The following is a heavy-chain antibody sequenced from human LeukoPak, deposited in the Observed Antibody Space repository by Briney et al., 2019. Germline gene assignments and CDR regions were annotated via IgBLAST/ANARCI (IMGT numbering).Heavy chain of an antibody. CDR3: ATSIAAAGTWFDY. D-gene: IGHD6-13*01. CDR1: GFTFSSYG. CDR2: IRYDGSNK. J-gene: IGHJ4*02. V-gene: IGHV3-30*02. Sequence: GGSLIPSCAASGFTFSSYGMHWVRQAPGKGLEWVAFIRYDGSNKYYADSVKGRFTISRDNSKNTLYLQMNSLRAEDTAVYYCATSIAAAGTWFDYWGQGTLVPVSS.